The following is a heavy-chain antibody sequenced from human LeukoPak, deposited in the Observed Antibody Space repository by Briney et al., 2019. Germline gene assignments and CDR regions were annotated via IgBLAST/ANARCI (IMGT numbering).Heavy chain of an antibody. CDR1: GGSISSYY. J-gene: IGHJ5*02. V-gene: IGHV4-4*07. CDR3: ARDWGARYYGSGTLNWFDP. CDR2: IYTSGST. Sequence: SETLSLTCTVSGGSISSYYWSWIRQPAGKGLEWIGRIYTSGSTNYNPSLKSRVTMSVDTSKNQFSLKLSSVTAADTAVYYCARDWGARYYGSGTLNWFDPWGQGTLVTVSS. D-gene: IGHD3-10*01.